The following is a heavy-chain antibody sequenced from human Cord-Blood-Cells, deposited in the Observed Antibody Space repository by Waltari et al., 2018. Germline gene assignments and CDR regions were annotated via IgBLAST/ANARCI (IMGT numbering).Heavy chain of an antibody. V-gene: IGHV5-51*01. Sequence: EVQLVQSGAEVKKPGESLKLSCKGSGYSFTSYCIGWLRQMPRKGREWTGIIYPGDSDTRYSPAFQGKVTISADKSISTAYLQWSSLKASDTAMYYCARRPLASYSSSWYKVYYFDYWGQGTLVTVSS. CDR1: GYSFTSYC. CDR3: ARRPLASYSSSWYKVYYFDY. D-gene: IGHD6-13*01. J-gene: IGHJ4*02. CDR2: IYPGDSDT.